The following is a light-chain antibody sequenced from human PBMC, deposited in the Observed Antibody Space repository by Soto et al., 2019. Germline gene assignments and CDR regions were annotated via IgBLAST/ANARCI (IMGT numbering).Light chain of an antibody. CDR3: QQYYGTPLT. J-gene: IGKJ2*01. CDR1: QSVLYSSNNKNY. Sequence: DIVMTQSPDSLVVSLGERATINCKSSQSVLYSSNNKNYLAWYQQKPGQPPKLLIYWASTRESGVPDRFSGSGSGTDFTLTISSLQAEDVAVYYCQQYYGTPLTFGQGTKLEIK. CDR2: WAS. V-gene: IGKV4-1*01.